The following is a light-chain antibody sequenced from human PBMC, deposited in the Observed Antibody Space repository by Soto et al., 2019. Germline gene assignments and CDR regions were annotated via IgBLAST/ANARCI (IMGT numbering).Light chain of an antibody. CDR2: GAS. J-gene: IGKJ3*01. V-gene: IGKV3-20*01. CDR1: QSVSSTF. CDR3: QHYGSSPGLFT. Sequence: EIVLTQSPGTLSLSPGERATLSCRASQSVSSTFLAWYQQKPGQAPRLLIYGASSRATGIPDRFSGSGSGPDFTLTISRLEPEDFAVYYCQHYGSSPGLFTFGPGTKVDIK.